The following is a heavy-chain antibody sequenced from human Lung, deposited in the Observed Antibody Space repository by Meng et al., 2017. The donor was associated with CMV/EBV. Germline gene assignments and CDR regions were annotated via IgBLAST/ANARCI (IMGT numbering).Heavy chain of an antibody. D-gene: IGHD7-27*01. CDR2: IHPHRGDT. CDR1: GYTFTAHY. V-gene: IGHV1-2*02. Sequence: SVXVSCKASGYTFTAHYFHWVRQAPGQGLEWMGWIHPHRGDTNYAQQFQGRVTLTRDTSINTGYMELTRLTSDDTAVYYCARDNNWGPDYWGQGTLVT. CDR3: ARDNNWGPDY. J-gene: IGHJ4*02.